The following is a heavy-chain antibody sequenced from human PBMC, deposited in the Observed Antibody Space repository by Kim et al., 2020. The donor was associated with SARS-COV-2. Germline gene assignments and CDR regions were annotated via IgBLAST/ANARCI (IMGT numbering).Heavy chain of an antibody. Sequence: YADARKGRFTNSGDNAKNSLYLHMNSLRAEDTAWYYCAKGSFRAGDYFDYWGQGTLVTVSS. D-gene: IGHD6-19*01. CDR3: AKGSFRAGDYFDY. J-gene: IGHJ4*02. V-gene: IGHV3-9*01.